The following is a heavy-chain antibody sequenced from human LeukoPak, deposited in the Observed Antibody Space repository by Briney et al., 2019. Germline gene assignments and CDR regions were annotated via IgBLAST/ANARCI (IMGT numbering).Heavy chain of an antibody. CDR1: EGTFSSYA. V-gene: IGHV1-69*17. CDR2: SIPIFGIA. CDR3: AREGGRYCSSTSCYGNWFDP. J-gene: IGHJ5*02. D-gene: IGHD2-2*01. Sequence: ASVKVSCKASEGTFSSYAISWVRQAPGQGLEWMGGSIPIFGIANYAQKFQGRVTITADKSTSTAYMELTSLRSEDTAVYYCAREGGRYCSSTSCYGNWFDPWGQGTLVTVSS.